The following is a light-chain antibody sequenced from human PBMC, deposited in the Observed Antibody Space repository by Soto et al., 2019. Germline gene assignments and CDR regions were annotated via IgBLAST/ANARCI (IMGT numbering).Light chain of an antibody. CDR3: KQYDSLPRT. J-gene: IGKJ1*01. CDR2: GAS. Sequence: EIVLTQSPGTLSLSPGERATLSCRASQSVSSNFLAWYQQKPGQAPRLLIYGASSRATGIPDRFSGSGSETDFTLTISRLEPEDFAVYYCKQYDSLPRTFGQGTKVEIK. CDR1: QSVSSNF. V-gene: IGKV3-20*01.